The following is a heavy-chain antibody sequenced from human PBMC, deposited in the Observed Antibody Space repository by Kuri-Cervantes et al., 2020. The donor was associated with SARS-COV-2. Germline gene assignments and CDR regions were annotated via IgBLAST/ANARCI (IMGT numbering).Heavy chain of an antibody. D-gene: IGHD5-24*01. J-gene: IGHJ4*02. CDR2: INHSGST. CDR3: ARKVEMATISH. V-gene: IGHV4-34*01. Sequence: GSLRLSCAASGFTFSSYSMNWVRQPPGKGLEWIGEINHSGSTNYNPSLKSRVTISVDTSKNQFSLKLSSVTAADTAVYYCARKVEMATISHWGQGTLVTVSS. CDR1: GFTFSSYS.